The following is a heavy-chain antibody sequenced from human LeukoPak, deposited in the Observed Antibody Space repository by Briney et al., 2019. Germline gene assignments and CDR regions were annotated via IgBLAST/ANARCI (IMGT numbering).Heavy chain of an antibody. Sequence: GGSLRLSCAASGFNFNYVWMNWVRQAPGKGLEWVGRIRTKIGGETTDYAAPVKGRFTISRDDSKTTLYLHMNSLQTEDSAVYYCTTERNWELLRPYGLDIWGQGTAVTVSS. D-gene: IGHD1-26*01. J-gene: IGHJ6*02. CDR2: IRTKIGGETT. CDR3: TTERNWELLRPYGLDI. V-gene: IGHV3-15*01. CDR1: GFNFNYVW.